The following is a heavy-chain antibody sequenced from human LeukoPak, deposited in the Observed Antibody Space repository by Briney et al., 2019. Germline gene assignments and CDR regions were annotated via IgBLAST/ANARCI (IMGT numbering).Heavy chain of an antibody. Sequence: GGSLRLSCAASGFTFSSYSMNWVRQAPGKGLEWVSSISSSSSYIYYADSVKGRFTISRDDAKNSLYLQMNSLRAEDTAVYYCASNPQASHDSSGYSDYWGQGTLVTVSS. J-gene: IGHJ4*02. D-gene: IGHD3-22*01. CDR1: GFTFSSYS. CDR3: ASNPQASHDSSGYSDY. CDR2: ISSSSSYI. V-gene: IGHV3-21*01.